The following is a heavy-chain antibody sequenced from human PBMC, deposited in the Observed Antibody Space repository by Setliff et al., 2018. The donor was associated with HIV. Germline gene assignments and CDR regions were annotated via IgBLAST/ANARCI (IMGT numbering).Heavy chain of an antibody. CDR2: IKQDGSEK. D-gene: IGHD2-2*01. CDR3: ARGRRVSSNYYYYYYMDV. J-gene: IGHJ6*03. CDR1: GFTFSDYW. V-gene: IGHV3-7*03. Sequence: GESLRLSCAASGFTFSDYWMTWVRQAPGKGLEWVANIKQDGSEKYCVDSVKGRFTISRDNAKNSLYLQMNSLGAEDTAVYYCARGRRVSSNYYYYYYMDVWGKGTTVTVSS.